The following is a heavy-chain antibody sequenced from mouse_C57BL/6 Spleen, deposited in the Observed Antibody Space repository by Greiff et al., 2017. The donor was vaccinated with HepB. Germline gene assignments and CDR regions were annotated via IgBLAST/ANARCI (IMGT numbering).Heavy chain of an antibody. CDR2: IHPNSGST. V-gene: IGHV1-64*01. D-gene: IGHD2-5*01. Sequence: QVQLQQSGAELVKPGASVKLSCKASGYTFTSYWMHWVKQRPGQGLEWIGMIHPNSGSTNYNEKFKSKATLTVDKSSSTAYMQLSSLTSEDSAVYYCAYSNYGSHFAYWGQGTLVTVSA. CDR3: AYSNYGSHFAY. CDR1: GYTFTSYW. J-gene: IGHJ3*01.